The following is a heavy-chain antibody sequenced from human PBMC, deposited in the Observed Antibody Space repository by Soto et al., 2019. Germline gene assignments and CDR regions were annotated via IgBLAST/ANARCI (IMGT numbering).Heavy chain of an antibody. D-gene: IGHD3-3*01. CDR1: GGSIGSGGYS. CDR2: IYHSGST. J-gene: IGHJ4*02. V-gene: IGHV4-30-2*01. CDR3: AGGPPFGR. Sequence: SETLSLTCGVSGGSIGSGGYSWSWIRQPPGKGLEWIGYIYHSGSTYYNPSLKSRVSISVDRSKNQFSLKLSSVTAADTAVYYCAGGPPFGRWGQGTLVTVSS.